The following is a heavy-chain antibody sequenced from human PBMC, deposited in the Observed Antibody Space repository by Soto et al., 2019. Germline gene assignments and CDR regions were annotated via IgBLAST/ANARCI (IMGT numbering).Heavy chain of an antibody. CDR2: IKSKTDGGTT. J-gene: IGHJ3*02. V-gene: IGHV3-15*01. CDR3: TTEGSRDGYNYAFDI. CDR1: GFTFSNAW. D-gene: IGHD5-12*01. Sequence: GGSLRLSCAASGFTFSNAWMSWVRQAPGKGLEWVGRIKSKTDGGTTDYAAPVKGRFTISRDDSKNTLYLQMNSLKTEDTAVYYCTTEGSRDGYNYAFDIWGQGTMVTVSS.